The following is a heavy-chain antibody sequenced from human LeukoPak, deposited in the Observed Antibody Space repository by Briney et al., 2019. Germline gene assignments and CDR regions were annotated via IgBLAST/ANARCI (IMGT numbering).Heavy chain of an antibody. J-gene: IGHJ4*02. CDR1: GISFRNYA. D-gene: IGHD3-10*01. CDR3: ARASWVSDPDAVR. CDR2: LRGNDET. Sequence: GGSLRLTCVASGISFRNYAMSWVRQAPARGPEWVSSLRGNDETFYADSVKGRFTLSRDDSRNTVFLQLNNLRVEDTAIYYCARASWVSDPDAVRWGQGTQVTVSS. V-gene: IGHV3-23*01.